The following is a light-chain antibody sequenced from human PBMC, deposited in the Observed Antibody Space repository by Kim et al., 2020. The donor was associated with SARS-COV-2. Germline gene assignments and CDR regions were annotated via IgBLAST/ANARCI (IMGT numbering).Light chain of an antibody. J-gene: IGKJ1*01. Sequence: DYVGDRVTITCRASQSISTWLAWYQHKPGKAPKLLIHDVSSLESGVPSRFSGSGSGTEFTLTISSLQPDDYATYYCQQYDTNSRTFGRGTKVDIK. CDR1: QSISTW. V-gene: IGKV1-5*01. CDR3: QQYDTNSRT. CDR2: DVS.